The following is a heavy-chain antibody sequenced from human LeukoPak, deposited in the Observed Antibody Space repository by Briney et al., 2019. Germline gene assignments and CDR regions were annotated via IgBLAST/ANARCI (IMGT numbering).Heavy chain of an antibody. CDR2: IWYDGSNK. D-gene: IGHD6-19*01. CDR3: ARGRQLVRGIAVAGTDY. J-gene: IGHJ4*02. V-gene: IGHV3-33*01. CDR1: GFTFSSYG. Sequence: GGSLRFSCAASGFTFSSYGMHWVRQAPGKGLEWVAVIWYDGSNKYYADSVKGRFTISRDNSKNTLYLQMNSLRAEDTAVYYCARGRQLVRGIAVAGTDYWGQGTLVTVSS.